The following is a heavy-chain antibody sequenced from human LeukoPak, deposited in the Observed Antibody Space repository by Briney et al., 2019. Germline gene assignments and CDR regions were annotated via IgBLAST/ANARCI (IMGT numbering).Heavy chain of an antibody. D-gene: IGHD2-15*01. CDR1: GFTFSSYW. CDR2: IQQDGSEK. V-gene: IGHV3-7*01. CDR3: ARVRSEGSSRYDAFDI. J-gene: IGHJ3*02. Sequence: PGGSLRLSCAASGFTFSSYWMSWVRQAPGKGLEWVANIQQDGSEKHYVDSVKGRFTISRYNAKNSLDLQMNSLRAEDTTVYYYARVRSEGSSRYDAFDIWGQGTVVTVSS.